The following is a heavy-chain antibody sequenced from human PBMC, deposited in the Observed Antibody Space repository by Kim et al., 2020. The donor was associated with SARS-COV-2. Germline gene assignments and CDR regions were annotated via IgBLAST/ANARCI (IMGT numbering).Heavy chain of an antibody. D-gene: IGHD2-2*02. CDR1: GFTFSSYA. CDR2: ISYDGSNK. V-gene: IGHV3-30-3*01. CDR3: ARSKYQLLYLNWFDP. J-gene: IGHJ5*02. Sequence: GGSLRLSCAASGFTFSSYAMHWVRQAPGKGLEWVAVISYDGSNKYYADSVKGRFTISRDNSKNTLYLQMNSLRAEDTAVYYCARSKYQLLYLNWFDPWGQGTLVTVSS.